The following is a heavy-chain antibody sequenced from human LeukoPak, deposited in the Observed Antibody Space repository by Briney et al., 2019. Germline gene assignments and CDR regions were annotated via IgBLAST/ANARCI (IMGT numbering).Heavy chain of an antibody. Sequence: GGSLRLSCAASGFTFSIYGMSWVRQAPGRGLEWVSAMSGSGGSTYYADSVNGRFTISRDNSKNTLYLQMNSLRAEDTAVHYCARARRSGGITLIRGVKDRGWFDSWGQGTLVTVSS. CDR2: MSGSGGST. D-gene: IGHD3-10*01. J-gene: IGHJ5*01. V-gene: IGHV3-23*01. CDR1: GFTFSIYG. CDR3: ARARRSGGITLIRGVKDRGWFDS.